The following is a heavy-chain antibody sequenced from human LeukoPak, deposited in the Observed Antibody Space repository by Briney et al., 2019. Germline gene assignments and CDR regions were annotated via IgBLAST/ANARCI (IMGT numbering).Heavy chain of an antibody. Sequence: GGSLRLSCAASGFTFSSYSMNWVRQAPGKGLEWVSSISSSSYIYYADSVKGRFTISRDNAKNSLYLQMSNLRAEDTAVYFCARGGGLDVWGQGATVTVSS. D-gene: IGHD3-16*01. CDR1: GFTFSSYS. CDR3: ARGGGLDV. CDR2: ISSSSYI. V-gene: IGHV3-21*04. J-gene: IGHJ6*02.